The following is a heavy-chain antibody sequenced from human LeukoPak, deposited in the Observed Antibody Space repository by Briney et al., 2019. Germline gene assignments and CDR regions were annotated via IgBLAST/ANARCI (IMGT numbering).Heavy chain of an antibody. D-gene: IGHD6-13*01. Sequence: SETLSLTCTVSGVSINYYYWSWIRQPPGKGLEWIGYIYYSGSTNYNPSLKSRVTISVDTSKNQFSLKVRSVTAADTAVYYCARVEFDGIAAAGSLDYWGQGILVTVSS. V-gene: IGHV4-59*12. CDR3: ARVEFDGIAAAGSLDY. CDR2: IYYSGST. J-gene: IGHJ4*02. CDR1: GVSINYYY.